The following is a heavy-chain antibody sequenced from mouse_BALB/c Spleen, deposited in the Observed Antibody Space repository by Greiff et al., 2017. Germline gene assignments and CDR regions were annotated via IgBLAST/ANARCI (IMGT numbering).Heavy chain of an antibody. V-gene: IGHV1-54*01. CDR3: SGGDGYSAMDD. D-gene: IGHD2-3*01. J-gene: IGHJ4*01. CDR2: INPGSGGT. CDR1: GYAFTNYL. Sequence: VQLQQSGAELVRPGTSVKVSCKASGYAFTNYLIAWVKQRPGQGLEWIGVINPGSGGTNYNEKFKGKATLTADKSSSTDYLQLSSLTSDDSAVYFCSGGDGYSAMDDWGQGTSVTVSS.